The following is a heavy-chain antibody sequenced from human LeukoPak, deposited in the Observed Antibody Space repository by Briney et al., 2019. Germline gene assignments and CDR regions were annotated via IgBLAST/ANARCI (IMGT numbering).Heavy chain of an antibody. Sequence: PGGSLRLSCAAPVFIFSEHYMIWIRQAPGKGLEWVSYISKSGGDTNYADSVKGRFTISRDNAKNSLYLQMNSLRAEDTAVYYCARVRQSRSPLDYWGQGTLVTVSS. CDR2: ISKSGGDT. V-gene: IGHV3-11*05. D-gene: IGHD1-26*01. CDR1: VFIFSEHY. J-gene: IGHJ4*02. CDR3: ARVRQSRSPLDY.